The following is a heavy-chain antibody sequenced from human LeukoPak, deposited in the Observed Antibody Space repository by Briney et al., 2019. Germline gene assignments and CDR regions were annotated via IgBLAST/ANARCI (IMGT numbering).Heavy chain of an antibody. V-gene: IGHV3-30*03. CDR1: GFTVSSNY. J-gene: IGHJ6*02. Sequence: AGGSLRLSCAASGFTVSSNYMSWVRQAPGKGLEWVAVISYDGSNKYYADSVKGRFTISRDDSKNTLYLQMNSLRAEDTAVYYCARGGGLDVWGQGATVTVSS. D-gene: IGHD3-16*01. CDR3: ARGGGLDV. CDR2: ISYDGSNK.